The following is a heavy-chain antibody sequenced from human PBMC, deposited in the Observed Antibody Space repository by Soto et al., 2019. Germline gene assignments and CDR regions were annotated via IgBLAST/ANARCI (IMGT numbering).Heavy chain of an antibody. V-gene: IGHV1-18*04. CDR1: GYTFTSYG. J-gene: IGHJ5*02. CDR2: ISAYNGNT. CDR3: AGSGTYSGNYNGFVP. Sequence: QVQLVQSGAEVKKPGASVKVSCKASGYTFTSYGISWVRQAPGQGLEWMGWISAYNGNTNYAQKLQGRVTMTTDTATCTADMELRSLRSDDTAVDYCAGSGTYSGNYNGFVPWGQGTLVTVSS. D-gene: IGHD1-26*01.